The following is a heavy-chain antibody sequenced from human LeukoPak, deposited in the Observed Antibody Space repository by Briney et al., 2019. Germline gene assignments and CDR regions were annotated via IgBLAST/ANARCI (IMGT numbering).Heavy chain of an antibody. CDR2: MKEDGGEV. J-gene: IGHJ4*02. CDR1: AFTFSSYW. V-gene: IGHV3-7*01. CDR3: ARDRGYSTFDY. Sequence: GASLRLSCEASAFTFSSYWMSWVRQAPGKGLEWVANMKEDGGEVNYVDSVKGRFTISRDNAKNSLFLQMNSLRVEDTAVYYCARDRGYSTFDYWGQGTLVTVSS. D-gene: IGHD4-23*01.